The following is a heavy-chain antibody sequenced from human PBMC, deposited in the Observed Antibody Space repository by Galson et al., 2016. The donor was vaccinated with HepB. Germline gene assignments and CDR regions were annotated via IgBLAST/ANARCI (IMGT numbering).Heavy chain of an antibody. CDR1: GYTFTNYG. V-gene: IGHV1-3*01. D-gene: IGHD2-8*01. J-gene: IGHJ6*02. CDR2: INPGNGNR. Sequence: SVKVSCKASGYTFTNYGIHWVRQAPGQRLEWMGWINPGNGNRKYSRNVQDRVTLSSDTSASTAYLELSSLRSEDTAVYHWARSYPDVRGGRVPINHLTYYHPMDFWGQGTTVTVSS. CDR3: ARSYPDVRGGRVPINHLTYYHPMDF.